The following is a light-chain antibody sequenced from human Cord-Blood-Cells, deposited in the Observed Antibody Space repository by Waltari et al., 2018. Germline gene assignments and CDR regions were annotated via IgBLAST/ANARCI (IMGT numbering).Light chain of an antibody. CDR1: QRVLYSSNNKNY. V-gene: IGKV4-1*01. CDR2: WAS. CDR3: QQYYSTPQT. J-gene: IGKJ2*01. Sequence: DIVMTQSPASLAVSLGERATINCTSSQRVLYSSNNKNYLAWYQQKPGQPPKLLIYWASTRESGVPDRFSGSGSGTDFTLTISSLQAEDVAVYYCQQYYSTPQTFGQGTKLEIK.